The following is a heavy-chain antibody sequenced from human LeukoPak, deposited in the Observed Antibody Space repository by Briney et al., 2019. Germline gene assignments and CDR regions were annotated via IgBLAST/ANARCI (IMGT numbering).Heavy chain of an antibody. J-gene: IGHJ5*02. V-gene: IGHV1-2*02. CDR3: ARGMGVGVPAATWFDL. D-gene: IGHD2-2*01. Sequence: ASVTLSFTAAGYTFIANYMHWVRHPPGQGMGWVGLVNPNSGGTNYAQKFQGRVTMTRDTSISTAYVELSRLRSDDRAVYYCARGMGVGVPAATWFDLWGQGTLVSVSS. CDR1: GYTFIANY. CDR2: VNPNSGGT.